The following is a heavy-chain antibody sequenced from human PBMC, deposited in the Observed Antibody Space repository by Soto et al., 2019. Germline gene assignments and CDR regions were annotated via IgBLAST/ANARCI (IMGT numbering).Heavy chain of an antibody. D-gene: IGHD1-7*01. CDR2: IWYDGSNK. CDR1: GFTFSSFG. J-gene: IGHJ3*01. V-gene: IGHV3-33*01. Sequence: FLILSCAASGFTFSSFGMHWVRQAPGKGLEWVAVIWYDGSNKFYADSVKGRFTISRDNSKNTLYMQMNSLRAEDTAIYYRAITGPIIGTLRWDAFDVWGQGTMVTVSS. CDR3: AITGPIIGTLRWDAFDV.